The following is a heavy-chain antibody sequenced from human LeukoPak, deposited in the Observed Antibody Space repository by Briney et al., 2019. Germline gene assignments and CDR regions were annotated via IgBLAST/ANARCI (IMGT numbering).Heavy chain of an antibody. J-gene: IGHJ6*03. Sequence: GASVKVSCKASGYTFTSYYMHWVRQAPGQGLEWMGIINPSGGSTSYAQRFQGRVTITADKSTSTAYMELSSLRSEDTAVYYCARSRWPYYYYYYMDVWGKGTTVTVSS. CDR2: INPSGGST. V-gene: IGHV1-46*01. CDR1: GYTFTSYY. CDR3: ARSRWPYYYYYYMDV. D-gene: IGHD5-24*01.